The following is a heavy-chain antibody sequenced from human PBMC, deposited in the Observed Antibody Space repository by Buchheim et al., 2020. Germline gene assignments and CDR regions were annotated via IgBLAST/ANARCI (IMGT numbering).Heavy chain of an antibody. CDR2: ISGRGGST. V-gene: IGHV3-23*01. J-gene: IGHJ2*01. D-gene: IGHD3-10*01. Sequence: EVQLLESGGGLVQPGGSLRLSCAASGFTFSSYAMSWVRQAPGKGLEWVSAISGRGGSTYYADSGKGRFTISRDNSKNNVYVQMNSLRAEDTAVYYCAKDFGDQYWYFDLWGRGTL. CDR1: GFTFSSYA. CDR3: AKDFGDQYWYFDL.